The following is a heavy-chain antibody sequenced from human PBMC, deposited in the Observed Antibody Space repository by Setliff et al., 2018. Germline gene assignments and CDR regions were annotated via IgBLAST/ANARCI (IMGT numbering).Heavy chain of an antibody. Sequence: ASVKVSCKASGGTFNSYAISWVRQAPGQGLEWMGGIIPIFGSTNYAQKFQGRVTIITDESTSTAYMELSSLRTEDSAVYYCAREGVDTRSSTDYRYYMDVWGKGTTVTVSS. V-gene: IGHV1-69*05. CDR3: AREGVDTRSSTDYRYYMDV. CDR1: GGTFNSYA. CDR2: IIPIFGST. D-gene: IGHD5-18*01. J-gene: IGHJ6*03.